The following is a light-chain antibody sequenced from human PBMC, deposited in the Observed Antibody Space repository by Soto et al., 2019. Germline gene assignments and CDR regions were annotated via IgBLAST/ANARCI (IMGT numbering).Light chain of an antibody. V-gene: IGLV1-40*01. Sequence: QSVLTQPTSVSVAPGQRVTISCTGCRSNIGAGYDVHWYQQLPGTAPKLLIYDNSNRPSGVPDRFSGSKSGTSASLAITGLQAEDEADYYCQSYDRSLSGSRVFGTGTKLTVL. CDR1: RSNIGAGYD. CDR2: DNS. J-gene: IGLJ1*01. CDR3: QSYDRSLSGSRV.